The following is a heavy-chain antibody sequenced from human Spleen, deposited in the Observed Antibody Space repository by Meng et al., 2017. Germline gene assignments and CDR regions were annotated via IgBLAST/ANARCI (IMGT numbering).Heavy chain of an antibody. D-gene: IGHD5-24*01. CDR3: VRDRRDGTFRY. J-gene: IGHJ4*02. Sequence: QVQLQESGPGLVKPSQTLSLTCTVSGGSISSGDYYWSWIRQPPGKGLEWIAYFYYSRRSYYNPSLKSRVTISVDTSKNQFSLMLTSVTAADTAVYYCVRDRRDGTFRYWGQGTLVTVSS. V-gene: IGHV4-30-4*01. CDR2: FYYSRRS. CDR1: GGSISSGDYY.